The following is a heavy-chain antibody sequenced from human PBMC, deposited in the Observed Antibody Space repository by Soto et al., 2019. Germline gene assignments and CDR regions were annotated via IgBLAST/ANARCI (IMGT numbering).Heavy chain of an antibody. J-gene: IGHJ6*02. D-gene: IGHD2-2*01. CDR2: IIPIFGTA. CDR3: ARDGSVVPAAEENYYDGMDV. CDR1: GGTFSSYA. V-gene: IGHV1-69*01. Sequence: QVQLVQSGAEVKTPGSSVKVSCKASGGTFSSYAISWVRQAPGQGLEWMGGIIPIFGTANYAQKFQGRVTITADESTSTAYIELSSLRSEDTAVYYGARDGSVVPAAEENYYDGMDVWGQGTTVTVSS.